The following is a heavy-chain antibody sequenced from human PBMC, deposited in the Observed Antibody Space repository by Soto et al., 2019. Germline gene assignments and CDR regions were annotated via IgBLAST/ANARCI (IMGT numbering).Heavy chain of an antibody. CDR1: GYTFTGYY. V-gene: IGHV1-2*04. CDR2: INPNSGGT. J-gene: IGHJ4*02. Sequence: ASVKVSCKASGYTFTGYYMHWVRQAPGQGLEWMGWINPNSGGTNYAQKFQGWVTMTRDTSISTAYMELSRLRSDDTAVYYCVRADILTGYGLDYWGQGTLVTVSS. D-gene: IGHD3-9*01. CDR3: VRADILTGYGLDY.